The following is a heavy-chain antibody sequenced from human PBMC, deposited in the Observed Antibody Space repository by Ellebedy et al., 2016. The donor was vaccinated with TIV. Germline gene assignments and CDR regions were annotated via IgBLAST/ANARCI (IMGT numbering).Heavy chain of an antibody. J-gene: IGHJ6*02. Sequence: GGSLRLSCATSGFNFSDYYMDWFRQAPGKGLEWVGRIKSKTDGGTTDYAAPVKGRFTISRDDSKNTLYLQMNSLKTEDTAVYYCTLPSSSPYYYYYGMDVWGQGTTATVSS. CDR3: TLPSSSPYYYYYGMDV. CDR2: IKSKTDGGTT. D-gene: IGHD6-6*01. CDR1: GFNFSDYY. V-gene: IGHV3-15*07.